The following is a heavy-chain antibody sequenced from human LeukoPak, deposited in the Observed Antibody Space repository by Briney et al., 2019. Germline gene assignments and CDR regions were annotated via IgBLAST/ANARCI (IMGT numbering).Heavy chain of an antibody. CDR2: IYTSGST. J-gene: IGHJ1*01. Sequence: SETLSLTCTVSGGSISSGSYYWSWIRQPAGKGLEWIGRIYTSGSTNYNPSLKSRVTISVDTSKNQFSLKLSSVTAADTAVYYCARLSTVTGYAEYFQHWGQGTLVTVSS. V-gene: IGHV4-61*02. CDR1: GGSISSGSYY. D-gene: IGHD4-17*01. CDR3: ARLSTVTGYAEYFQH.